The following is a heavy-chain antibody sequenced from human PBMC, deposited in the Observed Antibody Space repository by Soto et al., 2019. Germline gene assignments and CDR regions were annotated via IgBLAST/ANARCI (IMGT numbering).Heavy chain of an antibody. V-gene: IGHV3-21*01. CDR3: ATGSSGSRQRVY. D-gene: IGHD1-26*01. CDR1: GFTFSSYS. J-gene: IGHJ4*02. CDR2: ISSSSSYI. Sequence: PGGSLRLSCAASGFTFSSYSMNWVRQAPGKGLEWVSSISSSSSYIYYADSVKGRFTISRDNAKNSLYLQMNSLRAEDTAVYYCATGSSGSRQRVYWGQGTLVTVSS.